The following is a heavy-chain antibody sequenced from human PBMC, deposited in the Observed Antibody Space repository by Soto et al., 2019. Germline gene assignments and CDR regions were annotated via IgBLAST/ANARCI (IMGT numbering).Heavy chain of an antibody. CDR1: GYTFTSYG. D-gene: IGHD1-1*01. CDR3: ARIPGTGTYYYHYFMDV. CDR2: ISAYNGNT. V-gene: IGHV1-18*01. J-gene: IGHJ6*03. Sequence: ASVKVSCKASGYTFTSYGISWVRQAPGQGLEWMGWISAYNGNTNYAQKLQGRVTMTTDTSTSTAYMELRSLRSDDTAVYYCARIPGTGTYYYHYFMDVWGKGTTVTVSS.